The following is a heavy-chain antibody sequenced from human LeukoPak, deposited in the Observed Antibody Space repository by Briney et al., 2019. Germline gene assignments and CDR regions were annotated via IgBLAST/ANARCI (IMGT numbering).Heavy chain of an antibody. V-gene: IGHV3-30*03. J-gene: IGHJ4*02. CDR3: ARDLSPVVRASPMGY. D-gene: IGHD3-10*01. CDR2: IKYDGYYK. CDR1: GFSFTSYS. Sequence: GGSLRLSCAASGFSFTSYSMHWVRQAPGKGLEWGPLIKYDGYYKYYSDSVKGRFTISSDTSKNTLYLQMNSLRAEDTAVYYCARDLSPVVRASPMGYWGQGTLVTVSS.